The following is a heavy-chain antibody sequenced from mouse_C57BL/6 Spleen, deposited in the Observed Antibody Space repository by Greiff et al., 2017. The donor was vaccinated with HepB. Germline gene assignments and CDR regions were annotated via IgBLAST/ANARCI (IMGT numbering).Heavy chain of an antibody. CDR2: IDPSDSET. CDR1: GYTFTSYW. CDR3: ATYYSNPYYYAMDY. J-gene: IGHJ4*01. D-gene: IGHD2-5*01. Sequence: VQLQQSGAELVRPGSSVKLSCKASGYTFTSYWMHWVKQRPIQGLEWIGNIDPSDSETHYNQKFKDKATLTVDKSSSTAYMQLSSLTSEDSAVYYWATYYSNPYYYAMDYWGQGTSVTVSS. V-gene: IGHV1-52*01.